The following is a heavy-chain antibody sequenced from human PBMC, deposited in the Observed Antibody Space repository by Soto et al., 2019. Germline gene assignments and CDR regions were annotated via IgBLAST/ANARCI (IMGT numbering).Heavy chain of an antibody. J-gene: IGHJ6*02. CDR3: ATDLSGIVVVPDATYYYYGMDV. Sequence: SVKVSCKASGGTFCSYAISWVRQAPGQGLEWMGGIIPIFGTANYAQKFQGRVTITADESTSTAYMELSSLRSEDTAVYYCATDLSGIVVVPDATYYYYGMDVWGQGTTVTVSS. CDR2: IIPIFGTA. CDR1: GGTFCSYA. V-gene: IGHV1-69*13. D-gene: IGHD2-2*01.